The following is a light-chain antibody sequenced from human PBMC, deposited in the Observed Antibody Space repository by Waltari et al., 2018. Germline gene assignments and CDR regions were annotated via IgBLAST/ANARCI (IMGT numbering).Light chain of an antibody. Sequence: EIVLTQSPGTLSLSPGERATLSCRASQSISSYLAWYQQKPGQAPRLLIHGASTRAPGIPDRFSGSGSGTDFTLTISRLDPEDFAVYYCQQYGSSPWTFGQGTKVEIK. CDR1: QSISSY. V-gene: IGKV3-20*01. J-gene: IGKJ1*01. CDR2: GAS. CDR3: QQYGSSPWT.